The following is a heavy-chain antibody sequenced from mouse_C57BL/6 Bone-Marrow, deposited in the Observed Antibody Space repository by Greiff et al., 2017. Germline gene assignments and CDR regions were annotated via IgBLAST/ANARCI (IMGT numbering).Heavy chain of an antibody. J-gene: IGHJ1*03. CDR2: IYPGDGDT. V-gene: IGHV1-82*01. CDR3: ARRLRRRTRCFDV. Sequence: VQLQESGPELVKPGASVKISCKASGYAFSSSWMNWVKQRPGKGLEWIGRIYPGDGDTNYNGKFKGKATLTADKSSSTAYMQLSSLTSEDSAVYVCARRLRRRTRCFDVWGTGTTVTVSS. CDR1: GYAFSSSW. D-gene: IGHD2-4*01.